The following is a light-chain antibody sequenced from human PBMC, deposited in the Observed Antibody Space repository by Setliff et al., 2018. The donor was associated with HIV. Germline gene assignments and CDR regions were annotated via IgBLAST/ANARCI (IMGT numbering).Light chain of an antibody. J-gene: IGLJ1*01. CDR2: DVS. CDR3: CSYAGSYTWV. V-gene: IGLV2-11*01. CDR1: SSDVGSYNY. Sequence: LTQPRSVSGSPGQSVTISCTGTSSDVGSYNYVSWYQQHPGKAPKLMIYDVSKRPSGVPDRFSGSKSGNTASLTISGLQAEDEADYYCCSYAGSYTWVFGTGTRSPS.